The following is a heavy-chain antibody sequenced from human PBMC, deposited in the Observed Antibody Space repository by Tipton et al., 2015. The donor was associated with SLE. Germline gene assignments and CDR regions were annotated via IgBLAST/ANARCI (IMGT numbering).Heavy chain of an antibody. Sequence: SLRLSCAGSGFSFSTYSMNWVRQAPGKGLEWVANIKQDGSEKYYVDSVKGRFTISRDNAKNSLYLQMNSLRAEDTAVYYCARDVMSDYIWGSYRTSGMDVWGQGTTVTVSS. CDR3: ARDVMSDYIWGSYRTSGMDV. CDR2: IKQDGSEK. V-gene: IGHV3-7*01. CDR1: GFSFSTYS. J-gene: IGHJ6*02. D-gene: IGHD3-16*02.